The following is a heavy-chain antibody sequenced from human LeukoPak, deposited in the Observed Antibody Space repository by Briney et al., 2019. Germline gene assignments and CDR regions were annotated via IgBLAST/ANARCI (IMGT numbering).Heavy chain of an antibody. CDR3: ARVSGVGAESLYYFDY. D-gene: IGHD1-26*01. V-gene: IGHV4-30-4*02. Sequence: PSETLSLTCTVSGGSISSGDYYWSWIRQPPGKGLEWIGYIYYSGSTYYNPSLKSRVTISVDTSKNQFSLKLSSVTAADTAVYYCARVSGVGAESLYYFDYWGQGTLVTVSS. J-gene: IGHJ4*02. CDR2: IYYSGST. CDR1: GGSISSGDYY.